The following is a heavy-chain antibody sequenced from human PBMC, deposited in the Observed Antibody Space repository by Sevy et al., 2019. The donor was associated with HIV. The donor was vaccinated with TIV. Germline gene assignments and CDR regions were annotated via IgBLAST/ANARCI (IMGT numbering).Heavy chain of an antibody. CDR3: ARAPPVRSGDDSLNWFDP. V-gene: IGHV4-59*01. CDR1: YGSLSGYH. D-gene: IGHD5-12*01. Sequence: SETLSLTCTVSYGSLSGYHWSWIRQPPGKRLEYIGYIYYTGDTNYNPSLRSRVTMSVDTSKNQFSPKVTSVTAADTAIYYCARAPPVRSGDDSLNWFDPWGQGTLVTVSS. J-gene: IGHJ5*02. CDR2: IYYTGDT.